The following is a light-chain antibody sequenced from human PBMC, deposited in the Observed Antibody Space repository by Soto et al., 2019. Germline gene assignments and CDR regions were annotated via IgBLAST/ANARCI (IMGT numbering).Light chain of an antibody. CDR3: QQYGSSPQT. Sequence: EIVMTQSPSTLSVSLGERATLSCRASQSVSNNLAWYQQKPGQAPRLLIYGASTRATGIPARFSGSGSGTDFTLTISRLEPEDFAVYYCQQYGSSPQTFGQGTRWIS. CDR2: GAS. CDR1: QSVSNN. J-gene: IGKJ1*01. V-gene: IGKV3-15*01.